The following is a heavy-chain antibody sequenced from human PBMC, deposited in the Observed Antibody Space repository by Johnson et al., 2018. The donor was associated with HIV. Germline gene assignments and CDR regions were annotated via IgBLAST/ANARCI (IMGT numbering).Heavy chain of an antibody. V-gene: IGHV3-30*18. CDR3: AKGGRGLAFDI. J-gene: IGHJ3*02. D-gene: IGHD2-15*01. CDR2: ISYDGSNK. CDR1: GFTFRTYG. Sequence: QVQLVESGGGVVQPGRSLRLSCAASGFTFRTYGMHWVRQAPGKGLEWVAVISYDGSNKYYADSVKGRFIISSDNGRNSLYLQMNSLRAQDTAVYYCAKGGRGLAFDIWGQGTMVTVSS.